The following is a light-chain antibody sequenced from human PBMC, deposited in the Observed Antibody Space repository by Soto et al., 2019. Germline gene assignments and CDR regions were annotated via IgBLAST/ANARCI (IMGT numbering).Light chain of an antibody. CDR3: QSYDADFVL. CDR1: SGSIANNY. J-gene: IGLJ2*01. CDR2: ENK. Sequence: NFMLTQPHSVSESPGKTVTISCTRSSGSIANNYVQWYQQRPGSAPTTVLYENKLRPSGGPGRFSGSTAASSNSASLTISGLQPEDEANYYCQSYDADFVLFGGGKKMTVL. V-gene: IGLV6-57*04.